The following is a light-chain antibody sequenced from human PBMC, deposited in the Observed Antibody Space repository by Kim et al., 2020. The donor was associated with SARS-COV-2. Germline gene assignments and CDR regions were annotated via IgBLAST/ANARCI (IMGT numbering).Light chain of an antibody. J-gene: IGKJ2*01. Sequence: SPGERATPSCRASQSVSRSFLAWYQHKPGQAPRLLIYGASNRPTGIPDRFSGSGSGTDFTLTISRLEPEDFAVYYCQQYGSSPPFTFGQGTKLEIK. CDR3: QQYGSSPPFT. CDR2: GAS. V-gene: IGKV3-20*01. CDR1: QSVSRSF.